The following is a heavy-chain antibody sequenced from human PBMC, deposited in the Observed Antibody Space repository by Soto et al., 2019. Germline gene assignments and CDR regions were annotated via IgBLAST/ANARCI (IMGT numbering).Heavy chain of an antibody. V-gene: IGHV3-33*01. CDR2: IWDDGGRQ. Sequence: QVHLVESGGGVVQPGGSLRLSCVASGFSYGGYGMHWVRQAPGKGLEWVAVIWDDGGRQDYADSVKGRFTVSRDNDKNTLYLQMNSLRSEDTAVYYCARDLTSGYTDSWGQGTLVIVSS. CDR1: GFSYGGYG. J-gene: IGHJ5*01. CDR3: ARDLTSGYTDS. D-gene: IGHD3-22*01.